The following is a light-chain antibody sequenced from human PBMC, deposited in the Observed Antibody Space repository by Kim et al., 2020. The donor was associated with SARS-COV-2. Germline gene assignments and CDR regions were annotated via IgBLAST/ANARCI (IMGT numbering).Light chain of an antibody. V-gene: IGKV1-16*01. CDR2: AAS. J-gene: IGKJ4*01. Sequence: DIQMTQSPSSLSASVGDRVTITCRASQGINNFLAWYQQKPGKAPKSLIFAASSLRRGVPSRFSGSGFGTDFTLTISSLQPEDFATYYCQQYKSYSLIFGGGTKVDIK. CDR3: QQYKSYSLI. CDR1: QGINNF.